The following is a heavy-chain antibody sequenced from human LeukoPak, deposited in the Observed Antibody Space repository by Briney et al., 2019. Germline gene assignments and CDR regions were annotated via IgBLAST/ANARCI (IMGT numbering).Heavy chain of an antibody. CDR1: GFTLSSYW. J-gene: IGHJ4*02. Sequence: GSLRLSCAASGFTLSSYWMHWVRQAPGEGLVWVSRINSDGSNINYADSVKGRFTISRDNAKNTLYLQMNSLRVEDTAVYYCVRSSGWPGYWGQGTMVTVSS. CDR3: VRSSGWPGY. V-gene: IGHV3-74*01. CDR2: INSDGSNI. D-gene: IGHD6-19*01.